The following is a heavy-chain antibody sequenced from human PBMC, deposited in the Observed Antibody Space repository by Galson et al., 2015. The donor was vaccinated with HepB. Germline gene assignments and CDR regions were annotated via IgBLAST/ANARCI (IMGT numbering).Heavy chain of an antibody. CDR1: GFTFSSYG. V-gene: IGHV3-33*06. CDR2: IWYDGSNK. CDR3: AKESITIFGVVTQYYYYGMDV. Sequence: SLRLSCAASGFTFSSYGMHWVRQAPGKGLEWVAVIWYDGSNKYYADSVKGRFTISRYNSKNTLYLQMNSLRAEDTAVYYCAKESITIFGVVTQYYYYGMDVWGQGTTVTVSS. J-gene: IGHJ6*02. D-gene: IGHD3-3*01.